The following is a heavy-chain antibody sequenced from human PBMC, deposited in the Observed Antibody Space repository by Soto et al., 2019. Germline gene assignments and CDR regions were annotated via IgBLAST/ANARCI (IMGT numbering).Heavy chain of an antibody. CDR3: AREIRRRGGYDY. D-gene: IGHD3-22*01. J-gene: IGHJ4*02. CDR2: IYYSGST. Sequence: QVQLQESGPGLVKPSQTLSLTCTVSGGSISSGDYYWSWIRQPPGKGLEWIGYIYYSGSTYYNPSLKSRVTISVATSKNQFSLTLSSVTAADTAVYYCAREIRRRGGYDYWGQGTLVTVSS. V-gene: IGHV4-30-4*01. CDR1: GGSISSGDYY.